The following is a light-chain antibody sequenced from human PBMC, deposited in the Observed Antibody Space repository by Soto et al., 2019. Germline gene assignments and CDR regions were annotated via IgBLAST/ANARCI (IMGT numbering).Light chain of an antibody. CDR2: GAS. J-gene: IGKJ1*01. CDR3: QQYNNWPLT. CDR1: QSISTSY. V-gene: IGKV3-20*01. Sequence: EVVLTQSPGTLSLSSGERATLSCRASQSISTSYLAWYQHKRGQAPRLLIYGASSRATDIPDRFSGSGSGTDFTLTISSLQSEDFAVYYCQQYNNWPLTFGQGTKVDIK.